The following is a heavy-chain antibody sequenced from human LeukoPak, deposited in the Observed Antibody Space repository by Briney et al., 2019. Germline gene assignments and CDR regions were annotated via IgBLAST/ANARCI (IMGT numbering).Heavy chain of an antibody. Sequence: SETLSLTCTVSGGSLSSTTYYWGWIRQPPGKGLEWIGTIYYSGTTSYNPSLKSRVTMSVDTSKNQFSLKLSSVTVADTGVYYCGRQRAGATDYWGQGTLVTVSS. CDR1: GGSLSSTTYY. CDR3: GRQRAGATDY. V-gene: IGHV4-39*01. D-gene: IGHD1-26*01. J-gene: IGHJ4*02. CDR2: IYYSGTT.